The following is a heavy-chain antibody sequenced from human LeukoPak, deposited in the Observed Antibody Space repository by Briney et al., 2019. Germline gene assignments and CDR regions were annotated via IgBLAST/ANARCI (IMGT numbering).Heavy chain of an antibody. CDR3: ARDNSHYYDSSGYYRFDY. Sequence: ASVKVSCKASGGTFSSYAISWVRQAPGQGLEWMGGIIPIFGTANYAQKFQGRVTITTDESTSTAYMELSSLRSEDTAVYYCARDNSHYYDSSGYYRFDYWGQGTLVTVSS. CDR2: IIPIFGTA. CDR1: GGTFSSYA. D-gene: IGHD3-22*01. V-gene: IGHV1-69*05. J-gene: IGHJ4*02.